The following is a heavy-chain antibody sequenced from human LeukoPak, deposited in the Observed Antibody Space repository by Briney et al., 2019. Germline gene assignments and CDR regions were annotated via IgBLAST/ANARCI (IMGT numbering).Heavy chain of an antibody. CDR2: ISYDGGNE. J-gene: IGHJ6*02. CDR3: AKTQPEDSSYYYGMDV. Sequence: GRSLRLSCAASGFTFSRYAIPWVRQAPGKGLEWVAVISYDGGNEFDADSVKGRFTISRDNSINTVYLQMNGLRAEDTAVYYCAKTQPEDSSYYYGMDVWGQGTTVTVSS. CDR1: GFTFSRYA. D-gene: IGHD2-15*01. V-gene: IGHV3-30*18.